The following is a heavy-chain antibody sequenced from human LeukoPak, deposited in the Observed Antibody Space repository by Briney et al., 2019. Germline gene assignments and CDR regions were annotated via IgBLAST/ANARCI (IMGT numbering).Heavy chain of an antibody. V-gene: IGHV3-7*01. CDR2: IKQDGSEK. J-gene: IGHJ4*02. Sequence: GGSLRLSCAASGFTFSSYWMSWVRQAPGKGPEWVANIKQDGSEKYYVDSVKGRFTISRDNAENSLYLQMNSLRAEDTAVYYCARDKIVGATNFDYWGQGTLVTVSS. D-gene: IGHD1-26*01. CDR1: GFTFSSYW. CDR3: ARDKIVGATNFDY.